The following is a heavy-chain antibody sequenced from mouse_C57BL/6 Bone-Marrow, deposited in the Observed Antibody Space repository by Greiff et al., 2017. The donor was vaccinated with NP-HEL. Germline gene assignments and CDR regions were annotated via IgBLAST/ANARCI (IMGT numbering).Heavy chain of an antibody. CDR2: IWSDGST. V-gene: IGHV2-6-1*01. J-gene: IGHJ1*03. D-gene: IGHD1-1*01. CDR3: ARQPLYGSSYESYWYFDV. CDR1: GFSLTSYG. Sequence: VQLVESGPGLVAPSQSLSITCPVSGFSLTSYGVHWVRQPPGKGLEWLVVIWSDGSTTYNSALKSRLSISKDNSKSQVFLKMNSLQTDETAMYYCARQPLYGSSYESYWYFDVWGTGTAVTVSS.